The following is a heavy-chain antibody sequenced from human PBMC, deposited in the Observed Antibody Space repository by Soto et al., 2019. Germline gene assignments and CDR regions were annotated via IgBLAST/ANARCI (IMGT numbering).Heavy chain of an antibody. J-gene: IGHJ5*02. CDR2: IIPIFGTA. Sequence: SVKVSCKASGGTFSSYAISWVRQAPGQGLEWMGGIIPIFGTANYAQKFQGRVTITADESTSTAYMELSSLRSEDTAVYYCARDRDCSGGSCYSWFDPWGQGTLVTVSS. CDR3: ARDRDCSGGSCYSWFDP. CDR1: GGTFSSYA. V-gene: IGHV1-69*13. D-gene: IGHD2-15*01.